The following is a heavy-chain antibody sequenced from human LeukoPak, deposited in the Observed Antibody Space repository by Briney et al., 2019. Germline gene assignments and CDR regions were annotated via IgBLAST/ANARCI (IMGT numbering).Heavy chain of an antibody. D-gene: IGHD5-18*01. Sequence: SVKVSCKASGGTFSSYAISWGRQAPGQGLEWMGRIIPILGIANYEQKFQGRVTITADKSTSTAYMELGSLRSEDTAVYYCARVFRGYSYGSTLDCWGQGTLVTVSS. CDR1: GGTFSSYA. V-gene: IGHV1-69*10. CDR2: IIPILGIA. J-gene: IGHJ4*02. CDR3: ARVFRGYSYGSTLDC.